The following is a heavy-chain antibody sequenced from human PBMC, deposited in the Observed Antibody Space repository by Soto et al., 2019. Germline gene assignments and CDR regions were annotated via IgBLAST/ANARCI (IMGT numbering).Heavy chain of an antibody. V-gene: IGHV1-3*01. CDR1: GFSFSDNL. CDR3: ARDMLSVGPRANDAFDV. D-gene: IGHD2-8*01. Sequence: QVPLVQSGAEVRKPGASVNISCRASGFSFSDNLINWVRQAPGQGLEWMGWINPDKGNTRYSETFQGRVTISRHSSASIAYVEGSDLTSEDTAVYYCARDMLSVGPRANDAFDVWGQGTMVTVSS. J-gene: IGHJ3*01. CDR2: INPDKGNT.